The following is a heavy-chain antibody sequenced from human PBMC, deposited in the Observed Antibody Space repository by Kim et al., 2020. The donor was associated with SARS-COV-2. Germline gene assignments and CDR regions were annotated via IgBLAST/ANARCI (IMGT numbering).Heavy chain of an antibody. V-gene: IGHV3-7*01. CDR1: GFTFTNFW. CDR2: IKQDGSEK. J-gene: IGHJ6*02. Sequence: GGSLRLSCAASGFTFTNFWMSWVRQAPGKGLEWVANIKQDGSEKNYVDSVKGRFTISRDTAKNSLYLQMNSLRVEDTAIYYCASALKDTPILPTQYYYYYYGMDVWGQGTTVTVSS. D-gene: IGHD5-18*01. CDR3: ASALKDTPILPTQYYYYYYGMDV.